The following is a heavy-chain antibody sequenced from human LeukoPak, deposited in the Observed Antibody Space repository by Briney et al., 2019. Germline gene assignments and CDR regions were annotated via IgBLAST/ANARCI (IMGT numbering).Heavy chain of an antibody. CDR1: GYSFTNYW. V-gene: IGHV5-51*01. D-gene: IGHD3-10*01. CDR2: IYPGDSDS. Sequence: GESLKIFCKGSGYSFTNYWIAWVRQMPGKGLEWMGIIYPGDSDSRYSPPFQGQVTISVDKSISTAYLQWSSLKASDTAMYYCARGRGLVRGAYYFDYWGQGTLVTVSS. J-gene: IGHJ4*02. CDR3: ARGRGLVRGAYYFDY.